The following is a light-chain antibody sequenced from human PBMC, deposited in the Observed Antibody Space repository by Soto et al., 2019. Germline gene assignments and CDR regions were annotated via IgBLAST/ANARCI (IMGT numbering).Light chain of an antibody. CDR1: SSDIGGYNF. CDR2: DVN. V-gene: IGLV2-14*03. CDR3: SSYAIGNIVL. J-gene: IGLJ2*01. Sequence: QSALTQPASVSGSPGQSVTLSCAGTSSDIGGYNFVSWYQQHPGKAPKLMIYDVNQRPSWVSHRFSGSKSYNTASLTISGLQSEDEADYYCSSYAIGNIVLFGGGTKLTVL.